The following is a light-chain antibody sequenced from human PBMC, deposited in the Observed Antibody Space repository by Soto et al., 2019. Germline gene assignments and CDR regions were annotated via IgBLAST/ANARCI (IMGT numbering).Light chain of an antibody. J-gene: IGKJ1*01. V-gene: IGKV1-5*01. CDR1: QTIGYW. Sequence: DIQVTQSPPTLPASVGDRVTITCRASQTIGYWLAWFQQRPGKAPKLLIYDASILQSGVPSRFSGTGSGTEFTLTINSLQPDDFATYFCHHHSFYSWTFGQGTKVDIK. CDR3: HHHSFYSWT. CDR2: DAS.